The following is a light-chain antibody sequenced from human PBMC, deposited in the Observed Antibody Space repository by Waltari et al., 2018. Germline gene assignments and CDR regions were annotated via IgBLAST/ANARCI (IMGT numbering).Light chain of an antibody. V-gene: IGKV3-15*01. Sequence: EIVMTQSPATLSVSPGERATISCRASPSVSSNLAWYQQKPGQAPRLLIYGASTRATGIPARFSGSGSGTEFTLTISSLQSEDFAVYYCQQYNNWPLSWTFGQGTKVEIK. CDR1: PSVSSN. CDR2: GAS. CDR3: QQYNNWPLSWT. J-gene: IGKJ1*01.